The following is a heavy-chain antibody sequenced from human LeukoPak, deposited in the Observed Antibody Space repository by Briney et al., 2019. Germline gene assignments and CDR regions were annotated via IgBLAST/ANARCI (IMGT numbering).Heavy chain of an antibody. V-gene: IGHV3-7*05. Sequence: PGGSLRLSCAASGITFSGYWMSWVRQAPGKGLEWVATINQDGSEKHYVDSVKGRFTISRDNAKNSLYLEMNSLRAEDTAIYYCARDRSGSYWGQGTLVTVSS. CDR1: GITFSGYW. CDR2: INQDGSEK. J-gene: IGHJ4*02. D-gene: IGHD3-3*01. CDR3: ARDRSGSY.